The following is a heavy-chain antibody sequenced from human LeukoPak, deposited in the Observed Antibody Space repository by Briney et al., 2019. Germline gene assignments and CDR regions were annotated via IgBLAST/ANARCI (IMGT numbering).Heavy chain of an antibody. J-gene: IGHJ6*02. Sequence: SETLSLTCTVSGGSISNYYWSWIRQPPGKGLEWIGYIYYSGSTNYNPSLKSRVTISLDTSKTQFSLRLSSVTAADTAVYYCARASTYSDILTGYRYYYYGMDVWGQGTTVTVSS. CDR1: GGSISNYY. V-gene: IGHV4-59*01. CDR2: IYYSGST. D-gene: IGHD3-9*01. CDR3: ARASTYSDILTGYRYYYYGMDV.